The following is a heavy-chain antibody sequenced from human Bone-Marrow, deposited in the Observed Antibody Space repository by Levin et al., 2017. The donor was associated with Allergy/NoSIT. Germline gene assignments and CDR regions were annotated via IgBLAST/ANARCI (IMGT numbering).Heavy chain of an antibody. CDR1: GFTFSNYW. J-gene: IGHJ4*02. Sequence: RSGGSLRLSCAASGFTFSNYWMHWVRQTPGKGLVWVSRTNTDGSTTNYADSVKGRFTISRDNAKNTLYLQMNSLRAEDTAVYYCARALIVGATSGGDYWGQGTLVTVSS. CDR2: TNTDGSTT. V-gene: IGHV3-74*01. D-gene: IGHD1-26*01. CDR3: ARALIVGATSGGDY.